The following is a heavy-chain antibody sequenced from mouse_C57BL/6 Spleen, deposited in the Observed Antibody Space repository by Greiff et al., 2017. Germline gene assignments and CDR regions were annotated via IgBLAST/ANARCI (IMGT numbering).Heavy chain of an antibody. CDR1: GFTFSDYG. J-gene: IGHJ3*01. CDR2: ISSGSSTI. CDR3: ARGEKKGRFAY. V-gene: IGHV5-17*01. Sequence: EVNVVESGGGLVKPGGSLKLSCAASGFTFSDYGMHWVRQAPEKGLEWVAYISSGSSTIYYADTVKGRFTISRDNAKNTLFLQMTSLRSEDTAMYYCARGEKKGRFAYWGQGTLVTVSA.